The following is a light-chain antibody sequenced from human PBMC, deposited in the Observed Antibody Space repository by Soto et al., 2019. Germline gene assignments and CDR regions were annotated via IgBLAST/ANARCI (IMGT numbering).Light chain of an antibody. CDR3: MQALHNPLT. Sequence: DIVMTQSPLSLPVTPGEPASISCRSSESLLYSNGNNYLDWYLQKPGQSPQLLIYLGSTRASGVPDRFSGSGSGTDFTLTISKVEAEDVGVYYCMQALHNPLTFGGGTKVKIK. J-gene: IGKJ4*01. V-gene: IGKV2-28*01. CDR1: ESLLYSNGNNY. CDR2: LGS.